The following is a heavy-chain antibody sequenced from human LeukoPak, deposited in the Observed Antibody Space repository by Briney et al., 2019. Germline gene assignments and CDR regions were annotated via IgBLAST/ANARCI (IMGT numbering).Heavy chain of an antibody. D-gene: IGHD2-2*01. CDR3: ARGRVVVPAAIPNYYFDY. V-gene: IGHV3-33*01. CDR1: GFTFSSYG. Sequence: GGSLRLSCAASGFTFSSYGMHWVRQAPGKGLEWVAVIWYDGSNKYYADSVKGRFTISRDNSKNTLYLQMNSLSAEDTAVYYCARGRVVVPAAIPNYYFDYWGQGTLVTVSS. J-gene: IGHJ4*02. CDR2: IWYDGSNK.